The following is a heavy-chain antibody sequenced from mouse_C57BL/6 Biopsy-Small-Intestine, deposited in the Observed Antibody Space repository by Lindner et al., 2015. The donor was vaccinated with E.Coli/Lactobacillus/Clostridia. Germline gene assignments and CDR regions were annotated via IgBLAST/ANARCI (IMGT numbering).Heavy chain of an antibody. V-gene: IGHV1-42*01. D-gene: IGHD4-1*01. CDR3: ARSDWGWFAY. J-gene: IGHJ3*01. Sequence: LQESGPELVKPGGFSEVYPARLSGYSFTGYYMNWVKQSPEKSLEWIGEINPSTGGTTYNQKFKAKAALTVDTSSSTAYMQLKSLTSEDSAVYYCARSDWGWFAYWGQGTLVTVSA. CDR1: GYSFTGYY. CDR2: INPSTGGT.